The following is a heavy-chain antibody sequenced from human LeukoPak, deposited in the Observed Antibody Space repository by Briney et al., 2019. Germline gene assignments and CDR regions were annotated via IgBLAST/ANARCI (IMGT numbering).Heavy chain of an antibody. V-gene: IGHV1-69*13. J-gene: IGHJ5*02. CDR2: IIPIFGTA. D-gene: IGHD5-18*01. Sequence: ASVKVSCKASGGTFSSYAISWVRQAPGQGLEWMGGIIPIFGTANYAQKFQGRVTITADESTSTAYMKLSSLRSEDTAVYYCARGIQLWLNWFDPWGQGTLVTVSP. CDR3: ARGIQLWLNWFDP. CDR1: GGTFSSYA.